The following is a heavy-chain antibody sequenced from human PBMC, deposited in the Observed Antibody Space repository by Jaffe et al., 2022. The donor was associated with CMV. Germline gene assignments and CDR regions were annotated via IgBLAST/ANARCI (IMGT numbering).Heavy chain of an antibody. CDR1: GFTFSSYE. V-gene: IGHV3-48*03. D-gene: IGHD2-21*02. CDR2: ISSSGSTI. Sequence: EVQLVESGGGLVQPGGSLRLSCAASGFTFSSYEMNWVRQAPGKGLEWVSYISSSGSTIYYADSVKGRFTISRDNAKNSLYLQMNSLRAEDTAVYYCARDLGGSYCGGDCYTELWGQGTLVTVSS. J-gene: IGHJ4*02. CDR3: ARDLGGSYCGGDCYTEL.